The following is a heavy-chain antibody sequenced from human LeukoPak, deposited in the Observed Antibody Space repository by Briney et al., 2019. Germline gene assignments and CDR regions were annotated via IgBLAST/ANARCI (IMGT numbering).Heavy chain of an antibody. D-gene: IGHD5-18*01. V-gene: IGHV1-69*04. CDR2: IIPILGIA. CDR3: ARSRIQLWFDY. J-gene: IGHJ4*02. CDR1: GGTFSSYA. Sequence: GSSVKVSCKASGGTFSSYAISWVRQAPGQGLEWMGRIIPILGIANYAQKFQGRVTITADKSTSTAYMELSSLRSEGTAVYYCARSRIQLWFDYWGQGTLVTVSS.